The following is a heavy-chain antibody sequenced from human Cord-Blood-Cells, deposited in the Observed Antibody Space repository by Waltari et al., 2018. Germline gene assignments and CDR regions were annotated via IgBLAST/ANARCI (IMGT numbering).Heavy chain of an antibody. Sequence: QLQLQESGPGPVKPSETLSLTCTVTGCSIRSSSYYWGWIRQPPGKGLEWIGSIYYSGSTYYNPSLKSRVTISVDTSKNQFSLKLSSVTAADTAVYYCARFLVGATDYWGQGTLVTVSS. CDR3: ARFLVGATDY. CDR2: IYYSGST. CDR1: GCSIRSSSYY. J-gene: IGHJ4*02. V-gene: IGHV4-39*07. D-gene: IGHD1-26*01.